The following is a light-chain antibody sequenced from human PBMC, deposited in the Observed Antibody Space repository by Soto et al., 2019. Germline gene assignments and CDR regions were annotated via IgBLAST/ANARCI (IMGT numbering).Light chain of an antibody. V-gene: IGLV2-14*01. CDR3: SSYTSSSTMD. J-gene: IGLJ1*01. Sequence: QSALTQPASVSGSPGQSITISCTGTSSDVGGYNYVSWYQQHQGKAPKLMIYEVSHRPSGVSNRFSGSKSGNTASLTISGLQAEDEADYYCSSYTSSSTMDFGTGTKVTVL. CDR2: EVS. CDR1: SSDVGGYNY.